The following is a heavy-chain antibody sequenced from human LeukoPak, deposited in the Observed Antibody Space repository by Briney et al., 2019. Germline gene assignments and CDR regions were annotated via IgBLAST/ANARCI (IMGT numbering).Heavy chain of an antibody. CDR3: ARDLSSLGSGYYGY. D-gene: IGHD3-3*01. Sequence: SVKVSCKASGGTFSSYAISWVRQAPGQGLEWMGGIIPIFGTANYAQKFQGRVTITTDESTSTAYMELSSLRSEDTAVYYCARDLSSLGSGYYGYWGQGTLVTVSS. CDR2: IIPIFGTA. CDR1: GGTFSSYA. V-gene: IGHV1-69*05. J-gene: IGHJ4*02.